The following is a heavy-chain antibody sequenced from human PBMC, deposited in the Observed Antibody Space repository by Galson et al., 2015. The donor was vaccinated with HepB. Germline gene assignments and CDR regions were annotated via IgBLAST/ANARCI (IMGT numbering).Heavy chain of an antibody. D-gene: IGHD2/OR15-2a*01. CDR2: IFPGDSDT. V-gene: IGHV5-51*01. CDR3: ARPSSITTKIVITDFGY. Sequence: QSGAEVKKPGGSLKISCKGSGYSFTSYWIGWVRQMPGKGLEWVGIIFPGDSDTRSSPSFQGQVTMTRVMSLSTAYMELSGLRSDDTAVYYCARPSSITTKIVITDFGYWGQGTLVTVSS. J-gene: IGHJ4*02. CDR1: GYSFTSYW.